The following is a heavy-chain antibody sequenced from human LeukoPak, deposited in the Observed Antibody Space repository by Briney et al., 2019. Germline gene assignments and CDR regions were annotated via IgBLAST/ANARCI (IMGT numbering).Heavy chain of an antibody. V-gene: IGHV4-38-2*01. J-gene: IGHJ5*02. CDR1: GYSISSGYY. Sequence: SETLSLTCAVSGYSISSGYYWGWIRQPPGKGLEWIGSIYHSGSTYYNPSPKSRVTISVDTFKNQFSLKLSSVTAADTAVYYCASPRGYYDSSGYLSNWFDPWGQGTLVTVSS. CDR3: ASPRGYYDSSGYLSNWFDP. D-gene: IGHD3-22*01. CDR2: IYHSGST.